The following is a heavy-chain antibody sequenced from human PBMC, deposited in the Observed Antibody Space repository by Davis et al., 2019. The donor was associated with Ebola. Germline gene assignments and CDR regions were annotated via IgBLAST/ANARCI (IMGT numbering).Heavy chain of an antibody. D-gene: IGHD4-23*01. J-gene: IGHJ4*01. CDR3: ARGGRIGGNCYLNY. CDR1: GGTISSYY. Sequence: MPSETLSLTCTVSGGTISSYYWTWIRQPPGKALEWIGYIHDSGTTNYNRSLNSRVTISLDTSVNQFSLKLSSVTAADTAVYYRARGGRIGGNCYLNYWGQGNPGPLPL. V-gene: IGHV4-59*01. CDR2: IHDSGTT.